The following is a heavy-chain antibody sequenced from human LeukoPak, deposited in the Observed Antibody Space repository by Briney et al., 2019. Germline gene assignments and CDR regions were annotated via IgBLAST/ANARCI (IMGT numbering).Heavy chain of an antibody. V-gene: IGHV4-4*07. J-gene: IGHJ4*02. Sequence: SETLSLTCTVSGGSISGYYWSWIRQSAGNGLEWIGRIYSSGTTNYNPSLRSRVSMSVDTSNNQFSLNLDSVTAADSAVYYCAKYTFGSDYFAYWGRGTLVTVSS. CDR2: IYSSGTT. CDR3: AKYTFGSDYFAY. D-gene: IGHD5-18*01. CDR1: GGSISGYY.